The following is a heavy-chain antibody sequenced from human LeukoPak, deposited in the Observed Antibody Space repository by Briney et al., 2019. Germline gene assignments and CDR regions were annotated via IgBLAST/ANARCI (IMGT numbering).Heavy chain of an antibody. D-gene: IGHD6-19*01. V-gene: IGHV3-23*01. J-gene: IGHJ5*02. CDR1: GFTFSSYA. CDR3: AKDRLYSSGWYSSWFDP. Sequence: GGSLRLSCVASGFTFSSYAMSWVRQAPGKGLEWVSAISGSGGSTYYADSVKGRFTISRDNSKNTLYLQMNSLRAEDTAVYYCAKDRLYSSGWYSSWFDPWGQGTLVTVSS. CDR2: ISGSGGST.